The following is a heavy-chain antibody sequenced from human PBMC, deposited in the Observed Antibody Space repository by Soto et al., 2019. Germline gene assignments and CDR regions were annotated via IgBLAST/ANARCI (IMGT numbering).Heavy chain of an antibody. CDR2: IYWYDDK. CDR3: AHSRPQNYDFGSGYYNMDV. D-gene: IGHD3-3*01. CDR1: GFSLSTSGVG. J-gene: IGHJ6*02. V-gene: IGHV2-5*01. Sequence: QITLKESGPTLVKPTQTLTLTCTFSGFSLSTSGVGVGWIRQPPGKALEWLARIYWYDDKRYSPSLKSRLTITKDTSKNQVVLTMTNMDPVDTATYYCAHSRPQNYDFGSGYYNMDVWGQGTTVTVSS.